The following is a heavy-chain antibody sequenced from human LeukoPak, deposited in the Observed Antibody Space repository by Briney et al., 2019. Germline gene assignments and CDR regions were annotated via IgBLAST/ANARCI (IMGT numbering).Heavy chain of an antibody. J-gene: IGHJ4*02. V-gene: IGHV4-34*01. CDR2: INHSGST. CDR1: GGSFSGYY. D-gene: IGHD6-19*01. CDR3: ARPVSGRIGWYYNY. Sequence: SETLSLTCAVYGGSFSGYYWSWIRQSPGKGLEWIGEINHSGSTNYNPSLKSRVTISVDTSKNQFSLKLSSVTAADTAVYYCARPVSGRIGWYYNYWGQGTLVTVSS.